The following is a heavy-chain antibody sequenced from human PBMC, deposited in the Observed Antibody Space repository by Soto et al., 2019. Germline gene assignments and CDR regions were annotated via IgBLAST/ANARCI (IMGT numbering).Heavy chain of an antibody. D-gene: IGHD3-22*01. J-gene: IGHJ6*02. CDR2: IIPIFGTA. Sequence: ASSVKVSCKASGGTFSSYAISWVRQAPGQGLEWMGGIIPIFGTANYAQKFQGRVTITADESTSTAYMELSSLRSEDTAVYYCAGYYYDSSGYYRPLGMDVWGQGTTVTVSS. V-gene: IGHV1-69*13. CDR3: AGYYYDSSGYYRPLGMDV. CDR1: GGTFSSYA.